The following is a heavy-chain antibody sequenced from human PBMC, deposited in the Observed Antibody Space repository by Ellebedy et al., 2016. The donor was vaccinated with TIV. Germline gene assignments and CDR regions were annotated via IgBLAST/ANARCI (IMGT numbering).Heavy chain of an antibody. CDR2: IYYSGSI. V-gene: IGHV4-59*11. J-gene: IGHJ4*02. CDR3: ARDSNGGHP. D-gene: IGHD3-10*01. Sequence: GSLRLXCSVSGVSISSHYWSWIRQPPGKGLEWIGYIYYSGSINYNPSLKSRVTISVDTSKNQFSLKLTSVTAADTAVYYCARDSNGGHPWGQGTLVTVYS. CDR1: GVSISSHY.